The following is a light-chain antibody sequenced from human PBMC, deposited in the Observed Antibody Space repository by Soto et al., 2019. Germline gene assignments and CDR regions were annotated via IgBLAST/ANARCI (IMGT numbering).Light chain of an antibody. CDR3: LQSYRTPLT. CDR1: QSINNY. V-gene: IGKV1-39*01. Sequence: DSDMTQSPCCVSACVGGRVTVTCVASQSINNYLSWYQQKPGKAPNLLIFGASTLQSGVPSRFSGSGSGTDFTLTISSLQPEDFATYYCLQSYRTPLTFGGGTKVDIK. J-gene: IGKJ4*01. CDR2: GAS.